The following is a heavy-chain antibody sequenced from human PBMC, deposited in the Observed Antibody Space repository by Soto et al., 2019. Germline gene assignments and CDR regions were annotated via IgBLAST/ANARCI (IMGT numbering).Heavy chain of an antibody. CDR2: ISYDGSNK. J-gene: IGHJ6*02. CDR1: GFTFSSYG. V-gene: IGHV3-30*18. CDR3: AKGWPYTAMVSRGMDV. Sequence: QVQLVESGGGVVQPGRSLRLSCAASGFTFSSYGMHWVRQAPGKGLEWVAVISYDGSNKYYADSVKGRFTISRDNSKNTLYLQMSSLRAEDTVVYYCAKGWPYTAMVSRGMDVWGQGTTVTVSS. D-gene: IGHD5-18*01.